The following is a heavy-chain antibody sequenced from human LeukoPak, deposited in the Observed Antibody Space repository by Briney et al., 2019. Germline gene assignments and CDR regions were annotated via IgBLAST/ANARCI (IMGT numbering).Heavy chain of an antibody. V-gene: IGHV1-2*04. Sequence: ASVKVSCKASGYTFTGYYMHWVRQAPGQGLEWMGWINPNSGGTNYAQKFQGWVTMTRDTSISTAYMEPSRLRSDDTAVYYCARGRFVGATERDWFDPWGQGTLVTVSS. CDR2: INPNSGGT. D-gene: IGHD1-26*01. CDR3: ARGRFVGATERDWFDP. J-gene: IGHJ5*02. CDR1: GYTFTGYY.